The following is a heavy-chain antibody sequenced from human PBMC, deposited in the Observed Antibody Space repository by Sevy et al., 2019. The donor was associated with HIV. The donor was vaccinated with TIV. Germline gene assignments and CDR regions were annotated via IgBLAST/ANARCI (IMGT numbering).Heavy chain of an antibody. CDR1: GFTFSSYS. CDR2: ISGNGGNT. Sequence: GGSLRLSCAASGFTFSSYSMTWVRQAPGKGLEWFSSISGNGGNTYYADSVKGRFTISRDSSKNTVSLQMNSMRAENTAVYYCAKDGLWLSVAYWGQGTLVTVSS. CDR3: AKDGLWLSVAY. V-gene: IGHV3-23*01. J-gene: IGHJ4*02. D-gene: IGHD5-18*01.